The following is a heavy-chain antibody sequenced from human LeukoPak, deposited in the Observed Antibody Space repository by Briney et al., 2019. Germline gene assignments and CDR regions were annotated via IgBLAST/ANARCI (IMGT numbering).Heavy chain of an antibody. Sequence: PSETLSLTCTVSGYSISSGYYWGWIRQPPGKGLEWIGSVFHSGSTYYNPSLKSRVTISVDTSKNQFSLKLSSVTAADTAVYYCARDPPGDYGDYVGDYWGQGALVTVSS. D-gene: IGHD4-17*01. CDR3: ARDPPGDYGDYVGDY. V-gene: IGHV4-38-2*02. CDR1: GYSISSGYY. J-gene: IGHJ4*02. CDR2: VFHSGST.